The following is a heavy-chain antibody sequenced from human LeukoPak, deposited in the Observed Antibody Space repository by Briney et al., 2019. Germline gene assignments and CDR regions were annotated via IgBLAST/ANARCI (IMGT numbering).Heavy chain of an antibody. D-gene: IGHD2-2*01. V-gene: IGHV4-39*01. CDR1: GGSIRSSYYY. CDR2: IYDSGST. J-gene: IGHJ3*02. Sequence: SETLSLTCTVSGGSIRSSYYYWGWIRQPPGKGLEWIGSIYDSGSTYYNPSLKSRVTISVDTSKNQFSLKLNSVTAADTAVYYCASLWPYQLSAFDIWGQGTMVTVSS. CDR3: ASLWPYQLSAFDI.